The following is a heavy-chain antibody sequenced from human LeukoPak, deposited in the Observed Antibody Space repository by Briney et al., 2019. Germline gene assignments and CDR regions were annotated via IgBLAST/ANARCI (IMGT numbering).Heavy chain of an antibody. Sequence: GGSLRLSCAASGFTFSSYSMNWVRQAPGKGLEWVSSISSSSNYIYYADSVKGRFTISRDNAKNSLYLQMNSLRAEDTAVYYCAREWGMATIDYWGQGTLVTVSS. J-gene: IGHJ4*02. CDR1: GFTFSSYS. CDR2: ISSSSNYI. V-gene: IGHV3-21*01. CDR3: AREWGMATIDY. D-gene: IGHD5-24*01.